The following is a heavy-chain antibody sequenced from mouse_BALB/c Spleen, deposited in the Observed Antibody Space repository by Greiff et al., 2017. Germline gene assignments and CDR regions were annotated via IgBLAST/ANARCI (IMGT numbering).Heavy chain of an antibody. CDR3: ARFYDGYYAFAY. Sequence: EVQGVESGGGLVKPGGSLKLSCAASGFAFSSYDMSWVRQTPEKRLEWVAYISSGGGSTYYPDTVKGRFTISRDNAKNTLYLQMSSLKSEDTAMYYCARFYDGYYAFAYWGQGTLVTVSA. D-gene: IGHD2-3*01. CDR2: ISSGGGST. CDR1: GFAFSSYD. J-gene: IGHJ3*01. V-gene: IGHV5-12-1*01.